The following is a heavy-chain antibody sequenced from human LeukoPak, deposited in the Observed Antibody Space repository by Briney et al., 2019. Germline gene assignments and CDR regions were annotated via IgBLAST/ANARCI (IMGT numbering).Heavy chain of an antibody. V-gene: IGHV1-69*05. D-gene: IGHD6-13*01. CDR3: ARALSYSSSWYPWFDP. J-gene: IGHJ5*02. CDR2: IIPIFGTA. Sequence: GASVKVSCKASGGTFSSYAISWVRQAPGQGLAWMGGIIPIFGTANYAQKFQGRVTITTDESTSTAYMELSSLRSEDTAVYYCARALSYSSSWYPWFDPWGQGTLVTVSS. CDR1: GGTFSSYA.